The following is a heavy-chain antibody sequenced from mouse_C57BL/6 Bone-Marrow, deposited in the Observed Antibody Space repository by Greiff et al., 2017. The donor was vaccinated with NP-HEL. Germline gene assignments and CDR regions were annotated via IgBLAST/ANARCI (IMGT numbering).Heavy chain of an antibody. Sequence: VQLQQSGAELVRPGASVTLSCKASGYTFTDYEMHWVKQTPVHGLEWIGAIDPETGGTAYNQKFKGKAILTADNASSTAYMELRSLTSEDSAVYYCTLTGTTWFAYWGQGTLVTVSA. CDR3: TLTGTTWFAY. CDR2: IDPETGGT. CDR1: GYTFTDYE. J-gene: IGHJ3*01. V-gene: IGHV1-15*01. D-gene: IGHD4-1*01.